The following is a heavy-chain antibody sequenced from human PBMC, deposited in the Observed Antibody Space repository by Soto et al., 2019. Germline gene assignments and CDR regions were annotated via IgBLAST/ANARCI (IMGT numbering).Heavy chain of an antibody. Sequence: LXLSCAASGFTFSSYAMSWVRQAPGKGLEWVSAISGSGGSTYYADSVKGRFTISRDNSKNTLYLQMNSLRAEDTAVYYCANPRAPYCSGGSCYLDYWGQGTPVTVSS. D-gene: IGHD2-15*01. V-gene: IGHV3-23*01. CDR2: ISGSGGST. CDR3: ANPRAPYCSGGSCYLDY. J-gene: IGHJ4*02. CDR1: GFTFSSYA.